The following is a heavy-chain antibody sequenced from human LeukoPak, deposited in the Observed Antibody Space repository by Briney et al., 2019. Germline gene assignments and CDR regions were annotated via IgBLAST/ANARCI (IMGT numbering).Heavy chain of an antibody. CDR3: ARHSGSGWQALGY. CDR2: TSYNGNT. D-gene: IGHD6-19*01. Sequence: ASVKVTCKASGYTFSNYGISWVRQAPGLGLEWMGWTSYNGNTNYAQKFQDRVTMTTDTSTTTAYMELRSLESDDTAVYYCARHSGSGWQALGYWGQGTLVTVSS. CDR1: GYTFSNYG. V-gene: IGHV1-18*04. J-gene: IGHJ4*02.